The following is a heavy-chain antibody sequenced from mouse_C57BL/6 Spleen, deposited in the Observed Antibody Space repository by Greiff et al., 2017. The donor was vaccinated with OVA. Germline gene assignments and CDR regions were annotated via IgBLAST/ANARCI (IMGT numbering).Heavy chain of an antibody. Sequence: QVHVKQSGAELVRPGTSVKVSCKASGYAFTNYLIEWVKQRPGQGLEWIGVINPGSGGTNYNEKFKGKATLTADKSSSTAYMQLSSLTSEDSAVYFCAIYYDYDWFAYWGQGTLVTVSA. V-gene: IGHV1-54*01. D-gene: IGHD2-4*01. J-gene: IGHJ3*01. CDR2: INPGSGGT. CDR3: AIYYDYDWFAY. CDR1: GYAFTNYL.